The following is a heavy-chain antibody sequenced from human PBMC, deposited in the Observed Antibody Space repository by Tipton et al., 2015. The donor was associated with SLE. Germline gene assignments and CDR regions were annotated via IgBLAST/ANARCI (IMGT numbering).Heavy chain of an antibody. CDR1: GFTFSSYA. J-gene: IGHJ4*02. V-gene: IGHV3-30*02. D-gene: IGHD6-13*01. Sequence: SLRLSCAASGFTFSSYAMSWVRQAPGKGLEWVAFIRYDGSNKYYADSVKGRFTISRDNSKNTLYLQMNSLRAEDTAVYYCAKDRGRGLAAAGTLGVVDYWGQGTLVTVSS. CDR2: IRYDGSNK. CDR3: AKDRGRGLAAAGTLGVVDY.